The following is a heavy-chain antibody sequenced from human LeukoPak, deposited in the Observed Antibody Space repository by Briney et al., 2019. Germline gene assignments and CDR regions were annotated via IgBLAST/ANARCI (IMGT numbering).Heavy chain of an antibody. CDR3: ASGVYYDSSGYSFEY. Sequence: ASVKVSCKASGGTFSSYGISWVRQAPGQGLEWMGGIIPIFGTANYAQKFQGRVTITADESTSTAYMELSSLRSEDTAVYYCASGVYYDSSGYSFEYWGQGTLVTVSS. V-gene: IGHV1-69*13. D-gene: IGHD3-22*01. J-gene: IGHJ4*02. CDR2: IIPIFGTA. CDR1: GGTFSSYG.